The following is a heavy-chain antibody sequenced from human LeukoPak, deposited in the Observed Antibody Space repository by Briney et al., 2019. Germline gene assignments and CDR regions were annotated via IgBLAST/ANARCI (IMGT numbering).Heavy chain of an antibody. CDR1: GGSISSYY. CDR3: ARENSGSYREFDY. Sequence: SSETLSLTCTVSGGSISSYYWRWIRRPAGKGLEWIGRIYTSGSTNYNPYLKSRVTMSVDTSKNQFSLKLSSVTAADTAVFYCARENSGSYREFDYWGQGTLVTVSS. CDR2: IYTSGST. J-gene: IGHJ4*02. D-gene: IGHD1-26*01. V-gene: IGHV4-4*07.